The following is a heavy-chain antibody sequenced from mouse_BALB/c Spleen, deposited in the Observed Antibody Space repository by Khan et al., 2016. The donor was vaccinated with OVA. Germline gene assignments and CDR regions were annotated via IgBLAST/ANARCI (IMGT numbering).Heavy chain of an antibody. J-gene: IGHJ3*01. CDR1: GYAFSNYW. CDR3: AKCGYDLFAY. V-gene: IGHV1-80*01. CDR2: IYPGDGNT. D-gene: IGHD2-14*01. Sequence: VQLQQSGAELVRPGSSMKLSCKASGYAFSNYWMNWVSQGPGQGLEWIGQIYPGDGNTNYNGKFKDKATLTADKSSSTAYMQLSSLTSEDTAVLFGAKCGYDLFAYWGQGTLVTVSA.